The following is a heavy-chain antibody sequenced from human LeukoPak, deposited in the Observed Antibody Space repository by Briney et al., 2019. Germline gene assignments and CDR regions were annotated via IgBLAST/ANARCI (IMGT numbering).Heavy chain of an antibody. CDR1: GFTFSSYW. J-gene: IGHJ6*03. CDR2: IKQDGSEK. Sequence: GGSLRLSCAASGFTFSSYWMSWVRQAPGKGLEWVANIKQDGSEKYYVDSVKGRFTISRGNAKNSLYLQMNSLRAEDTAVYYCARQDTFWSGYYYYYYMDVWGKGTTVTVSS. D-gene: IGHD3-3*01. CDR3: ARQDTFWSGYYYYYYMDV. V-gene: IGHV3-7*01.